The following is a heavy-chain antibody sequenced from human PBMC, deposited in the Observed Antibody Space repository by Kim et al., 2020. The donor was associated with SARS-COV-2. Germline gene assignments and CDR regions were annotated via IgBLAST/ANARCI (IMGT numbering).Heavy chain of an antibody. CDR1: GFTFSSYS. J-gene: IGHJ4*02. CDR3: AMDLGYCSSTSCPLGY. D-gene: IGHD2-2*01. CDR2: ISSSSSYI. V-gene: IGHV3-21*01. Sequence: GGSLRLSCAASGFTFSSYSMNWVRQAPGKGLEWVSSISSSSSYIYYADSVKGRFTISRDNAKNSLYLQMNSLRAEDTAVYYCAMDLGYCSSTSCPLGYWGQGTLVTVSS.